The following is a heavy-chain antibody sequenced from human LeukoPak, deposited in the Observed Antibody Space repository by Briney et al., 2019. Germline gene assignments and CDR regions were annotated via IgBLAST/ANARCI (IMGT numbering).Heavy chain of an antibody. CDR3: AKPNGYCSSTSCYYFDY. V-gene: IGHV3-7*01. CDR1: GIPFSCHW. Sequence: GSLRPPCAAPGIPFSCHWMSWVRQAPRKGPGGVAKIKEDGSEKYYVDSVKGRFTISRDNSKNTLYLQMNSLRAEDTAVYYCAKPNGYCSSTSCYYFDYWGQGTLVTVSS. D-gene: IGHD2-2*01. CDR2: IKEDGSEK. J-gene: IGHJ4*02.